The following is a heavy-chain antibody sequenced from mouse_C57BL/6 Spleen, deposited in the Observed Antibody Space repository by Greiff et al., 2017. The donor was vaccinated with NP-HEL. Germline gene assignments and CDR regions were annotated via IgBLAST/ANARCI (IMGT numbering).Heavy chain of an antibody. CDR1: GYTFTDYE. Sequence: VKLQQSGAELVRPGASVTLSCKASGYTFTDYEMHWVKQTPVHGLEWIGAIDPETGGTAYNQKFKGKAILTADKSSSTAYMELRSLTSEDSAVYYCTRRYYGSSYDWYFDVWGTGTTVTVSS. J-gene: IGHJ1*03. V-gene: IGHV1-15*01. D-gene: IGHD1-1*01. CDR3: TRRYYGSSYDWYFDV. CDR2: IDPETGGT.